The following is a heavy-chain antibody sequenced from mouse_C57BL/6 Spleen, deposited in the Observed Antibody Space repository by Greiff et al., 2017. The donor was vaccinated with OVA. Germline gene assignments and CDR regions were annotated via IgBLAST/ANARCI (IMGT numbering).Heavy chain of an antibody. CDR3: ARGGYDGYYFDY. J-gene: IGHJ2*01. CDR1: GFTFSDYY. Sequence: EVMLVESEGGLVQPGSSMELSCTASGFTFSDYYMAWVRQVPEKGLEWVANINYDGSSTYYLDSLKSRFIISRDNAKNILYLQMSSLKSEDTATYYCARGGYDGYYFDYWGQGTTLTVSS. CDR2: INYDGSST. D-gene: IGHD2-2*01. V-gene: IGHV5-16*01.